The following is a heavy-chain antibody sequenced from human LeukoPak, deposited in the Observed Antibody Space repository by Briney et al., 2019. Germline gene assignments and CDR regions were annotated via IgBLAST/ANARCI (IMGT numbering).Heavy chain of an antibody. J-gene: IGHJ4*02. Sequence: ASVKVSCKASGYTFTSYGISWVRQAPGQGLEWMGWISAYNGNTNYAQKLQGRVTMTTDTSTSTAYMELRSLRSEDTAVYYCARDEYYYDSSGYASPIYYFDYWGQGTLVTVSS. CDR2: ISAYNGNT. D-gene: IGHD3-22*01. V-gene: IGHV1-18*01. CDR3: ARDEYYYDSSGYASPIYYFDY. CDR1: GYTFTSYG.